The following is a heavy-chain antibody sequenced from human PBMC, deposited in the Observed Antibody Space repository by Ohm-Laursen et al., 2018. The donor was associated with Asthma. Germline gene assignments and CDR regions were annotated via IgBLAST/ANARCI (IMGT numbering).Heavy chain of an antibody. CDR3: ASPDSSRWSFTLDY. Sequence: SLRLSCTAFGFSFENYNMNWVRQAPGKGLEWISYISSSSDTVYYADSVKGRFTVSRDNAKNSLYLQMTSLRDEDTAVYYCASPDSSRWSFTLDYWGQGSLVTVSS. CDR1: GFSFENYN. J-gene: IGHJ4*02. D-gene: IGHD6-13*01. V-gene: IGHV3-48*02. CDR2: ISSSSDTV.